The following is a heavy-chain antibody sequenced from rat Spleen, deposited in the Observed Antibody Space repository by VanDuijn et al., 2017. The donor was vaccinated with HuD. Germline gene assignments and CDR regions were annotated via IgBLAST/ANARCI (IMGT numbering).Heavy chain of an antibody. CDR2: IVDDGSNT. Sequence: EVQLVESGGGLVQPGRSLKLSCAASGFTFSNNGMAWVRQAPKKGLEWVAAIVDDGSNTFYRDSVKGRFTISRDNAKSTLYLQVDSPMSEDTAIYYCARPTTGIPFNYWGQGVMVTVSS. CDR1: GFTFSNNG. J-gene: IGHJ2*01. D-gene: IGHD1-9*01. V-gene: IGHV5-29*01. CDR3: ARPTTGIPFNY.